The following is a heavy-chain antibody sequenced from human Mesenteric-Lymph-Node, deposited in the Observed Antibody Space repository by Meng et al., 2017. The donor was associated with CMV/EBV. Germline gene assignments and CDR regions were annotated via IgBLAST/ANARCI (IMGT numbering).Heavy chain of an antibody. Sequence: GDAISSNSYVWGWIRHPPRKGLEWIASIFNSGSTFHNPSLESRVTMSVDTSENQFSLKLSSVTAADTAVYYCARHPPYYYDSSAFDYWGQGTLVTVSS. CDR1: GDAISSNSYV. CDR3: ARHPPYYYDSSAFDY. V-gene: IGHV4-39*01. D-gene: IGHD3-22*01. J-gene: IGHJ4*02. CDR2: IFNSGST.